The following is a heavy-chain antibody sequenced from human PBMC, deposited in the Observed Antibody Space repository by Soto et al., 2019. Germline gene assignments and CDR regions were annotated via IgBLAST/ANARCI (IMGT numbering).Heavy chain of an antibody. CDR1: GGTFSSYA. CDR3: ARHDCISSSCYYYYYYGMDV. Sequence: ASVKVSCKASGGTFSSYAISWVRQAPGQGLEWMGGIIPIFDTANYAQKFQGRVTITADESTSTAYMELSSLRSEDTAVYYCARHDCISSSCYYYYYYGMDVWG. CDR2: IIPIFDTA. V-gene: IGHV1-69*13. D-gene: IGHD2-15*01. J-gene: IGHJ6*02.